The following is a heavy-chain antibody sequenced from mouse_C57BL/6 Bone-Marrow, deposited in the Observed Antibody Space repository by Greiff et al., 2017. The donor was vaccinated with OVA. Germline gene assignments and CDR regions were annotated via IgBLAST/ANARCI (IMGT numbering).Heavy chain of an antibody. V-gene: IGHV10-1*01. Sequence: EVKVVESGGGLVQPKGSLKLSCAASGFSFNTYAMNWVRQAPGKGLEWVARIRSKSNNYATYYADSVKDRFTISRDDSESMLYLQMNNLKTEDTAMYYCVRDSHYFDYWGQGTTLTVSS. J-gene: IGHJ2*01. CDR1: GFSFNTYA. CDR2: IRSKSNNYAT. CDR3: VRDSHYFDY.